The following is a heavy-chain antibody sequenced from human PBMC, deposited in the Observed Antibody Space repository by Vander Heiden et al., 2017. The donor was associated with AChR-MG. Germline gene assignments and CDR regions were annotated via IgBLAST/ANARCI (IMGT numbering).Heavy chain of an antibody. D-gene: IGHD5-18*01. J-gene: IGHJ4*02. CDR2: ISYDGSNK. V-gene: IGHV3-30-3*01. Sequence: QVQLVESGGGVVQPGRSLRLSCAASGFTFSSYAMHWVRQAPGKGLEWVAVISYDGSNKYYADSVKGRFTISRDNSKNTLYLQMNSLRAEDTAVYYCARSGPRSGYKYWGQGTLVTVSS. CDR1: GFTFSSYA. CDR3: ARSGPRSGYKY.